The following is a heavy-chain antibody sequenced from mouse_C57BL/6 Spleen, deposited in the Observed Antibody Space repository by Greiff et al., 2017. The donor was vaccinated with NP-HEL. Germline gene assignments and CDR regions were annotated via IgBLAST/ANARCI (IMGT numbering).Heavy chain of an antibody. V-gene: IGHV14-2*01. Sequence: VQLQQSGAELVKPGASVKLSCTASGFNIKDYYMHWVKQRTEQGLEWIGRIDPEDGETKYTPKFQGKATLTADTSSNTAYLQLSSLTSEDTAVYYCARYYDSDYEAWFAYWGQGTMVTVSA. J-gene: IGHJ3*01. D-gene: IGHD2-3*01. CDR3: ARYYDSDYEAWFAY. CDR2: IDPEDGET. CDR1: GFNIKDYY.